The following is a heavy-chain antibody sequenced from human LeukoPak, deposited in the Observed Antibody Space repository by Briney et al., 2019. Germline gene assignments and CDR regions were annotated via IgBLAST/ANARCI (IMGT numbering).Heavy chain of an antibody. D-gene: IGHD2-21*02. J-gene: IGHJ4*02. CDR1: GFSFSNHG. Sequence: GGSLRLSCAASGFSFSNHGMHWVRQAPGKRLEWVAAIWDDGNNKRYANSVNGRFTISRDNSKDTLFLQMHSLRPGDTAVYYCVREDTPATANYWGQGTLVTVSS. CDR3: VREDTPATANY. CDR2: IWDDGNNK. V-gene: IGHV3-33*01.